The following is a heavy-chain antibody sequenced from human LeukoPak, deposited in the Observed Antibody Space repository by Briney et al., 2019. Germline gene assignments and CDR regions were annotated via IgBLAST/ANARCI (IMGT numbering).Heavy chain of an antibody. CDR3: ARRLRPVVVPAGYYYGMDV. Sequence: ASETLSLTCTVSGGSISSYYWSWIRQPPGKGLEWIGYIYYSGSTNYNPSLKSRVTISVDTSKNQFSLKLSSVTAADTAVYYCARRLRPVVVPAGYYYGMDVWGQGTTVTVSS. D-gene: IGHD2-2*01. J-gene: IGHJ6*02. CDR2: IYYSGST. CDR1: GGSISSYY. V-gene: IGHV4-59*08.